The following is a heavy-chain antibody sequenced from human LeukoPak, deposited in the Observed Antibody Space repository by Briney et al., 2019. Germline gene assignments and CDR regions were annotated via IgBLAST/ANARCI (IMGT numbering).Heavy chain of an antibody. Sequence: GGSLRLSCAASGFTFSSYWMHWVRQAPGRGLVWVSRIDSAGSSTTYADSVKGRFTISRDNAKNTLYLQMNSLRAEDTAVYYCARDDHYDSSGYATWGQGTLVTVSS. CDR3: ARDDHYDSSGYAT. V-gene: IGHV3-74*01. J-gene: IGHJ5*02. CDR1: GFTFSSYW. CDR2: IDSAGSST. D-gene: IGHD3-22*01.